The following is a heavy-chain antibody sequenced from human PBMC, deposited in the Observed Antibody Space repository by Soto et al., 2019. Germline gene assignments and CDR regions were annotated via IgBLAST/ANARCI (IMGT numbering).Heavy chain of an antibody. J-gene: IGHJ5*02. CDR3: ARVGSSWYNWFDP. D-gene: IGHD6-13*01. Sequence: SETLSLTCTVSGGSISSYYWSWIRQPPGKGLEWIGYIYYSGSTNYNPSLKSRVTISVDTSKNQFSLKLSSATAADTAVYYCARVGSSWYNWFDPWGQGTLVTVSS. CDR2: IYYSGST. V-gene: IGHV4-59*01. CDR1: GGSISSYY.